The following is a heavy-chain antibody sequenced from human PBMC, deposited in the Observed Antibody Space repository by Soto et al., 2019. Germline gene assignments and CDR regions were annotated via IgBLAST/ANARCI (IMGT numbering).Heavy chain of an antibody. D-gene: IGHD1-26*01. CDR1: GYSISSTNW. CDR3: VKTQGGGSPYYFDH. J-gene: IGHJ4*02. CDR2: IYYSGST. V-gene: IGHV4-28*01. Sequence: NPSETLSLTCAVSGYSISSTNWWGWIRQPPGRRLEWIGDIYYSGSTYYNPSLRSRVTMSIDTSKSHFSLNLTSVTAVDTAVYYCVKTQGGGSPYYFDHWGQGTLVTVSS.